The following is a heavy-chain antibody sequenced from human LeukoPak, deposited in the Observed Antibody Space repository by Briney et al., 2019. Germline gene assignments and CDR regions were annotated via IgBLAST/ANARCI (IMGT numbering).Heavy chain of an antibody. CDR2: IYPGDSDS. V-gene: IGHV5-51*01. CDR3: ARGHGDYSYYFDY. J-gene: IGHJ4*02. Sequence: GESLKISCKGSGYSFPSSWIGWVRQMPGKGLEWVGIIYPGDSDSRYSPSFQGQVTISADKSINTAYLQWSSLKASDTAIYYCARGHGDYSYYFDYWGQGTLVTVSS. CDR1: GYSFPSSW. D-gene: IGHD4-17*01.